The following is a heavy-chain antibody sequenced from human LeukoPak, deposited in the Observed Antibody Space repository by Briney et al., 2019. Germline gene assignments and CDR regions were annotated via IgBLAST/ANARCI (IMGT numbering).Heavy chain of an antibody. CDR2: IYTSGST. J-gene: IGHJ4*02. V-gene: IGHV4-61*02. CDR3: AIGRGGYSYGYFFDY. Sequence: PSETLSLTCTVSGGSISSGSYYWSWIRQPAGKGLEWIGRIYTSGSTNYNPSLKSRVTISVDTSKNQFSLKLNSVTAADTAVYYCAIGRGGYSYGYFFDYWGQGTLVTVSS. CDR1: GGSISSGSYY. D-gene: IGHD5-18*01.